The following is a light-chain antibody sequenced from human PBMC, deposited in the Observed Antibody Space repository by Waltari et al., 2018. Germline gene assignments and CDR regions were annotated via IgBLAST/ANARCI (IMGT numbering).Light chain of an antibody. V-gene: IGKV1-39*01. CDR2: AAS. Sequence: DIQVTQSPSSQSASVGDRVTITCRASQTITNYLHWYQQKPGKAPHLLIYAASNLHSGVPSRFSGSGSATDFTLTISSLQPEDFATYYCQQTYSTPWTFGQGTKVEIK. CDR1: QTITNY. CDR3: QQTYSTPWT. J-gene: IGKJ1*01.